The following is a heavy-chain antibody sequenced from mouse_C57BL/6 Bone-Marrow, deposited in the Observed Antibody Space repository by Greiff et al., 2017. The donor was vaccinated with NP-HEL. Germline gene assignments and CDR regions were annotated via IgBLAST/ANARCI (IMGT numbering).Heavy chain of an antibody. V-gene: IGHV1-64*01. D-gene: IGHD2-1*01. CDR1: GYTFTSYW. J-gene: IGHJ2*01. CDR2: IHPNSGST. CDR3: ARPIYYGNYGFDY. Sequence: VQLQQPGAELVKPGASVKLSCKASGYTFTSYWMHWVKQRPGQGLEWIGMIHPNSGSTNYNEKFKSKATLTVDKSSSTAYMQLSSLTSEDSAVYYCARPIYYGNYGFDYWGQGTTLTVSS.